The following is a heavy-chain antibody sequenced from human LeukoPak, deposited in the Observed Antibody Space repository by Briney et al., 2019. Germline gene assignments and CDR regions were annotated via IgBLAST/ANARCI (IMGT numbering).Heavy chain of an antibody. CDR1: GFTFSSYW. V-gene: IGHV3-74*01. J-gene: IGHJ4*02. CDR2: INGAGTNT. D-gene: IGHD1-7*01. Sequence: GGSLRLPCAASGFTFSSYWMYWVRHLPGKGLVWVSGINGAGTNTRYADSVKGRFTISRDNVKSTLYLQMNSLRVEDTAVYYCLSYNWNFVNDYWGQGALVTVS. CDR3: LSYNWNFVNDY.